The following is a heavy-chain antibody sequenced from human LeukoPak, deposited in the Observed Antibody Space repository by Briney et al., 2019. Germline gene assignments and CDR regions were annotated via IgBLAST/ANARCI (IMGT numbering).Heavy chain of an antibody. CDR1: GGSISSNYY. CDR3: ARARGRYIDFLDY. J-gene: IGHJ4*02. Sequence: SETLSLTCPVSGGSISSNYYWGWIRQPPGKGLEWIVSFFYSGSTYYNPSLKSRVTISVDTSKNQFSLRLTSVTAADTAVYYCARARGRYIDFLDYWGQGTLITVSS. CDR2: FFYSGST. D-gene: IGHD3-9*01. V-gene: IGHV4-39*02.